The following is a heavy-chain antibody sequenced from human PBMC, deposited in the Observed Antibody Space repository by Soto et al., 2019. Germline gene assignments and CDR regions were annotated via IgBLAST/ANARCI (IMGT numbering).Heavy chain of an antibody. CDR2: FDPEDGET. J-gene: IGHJ3*02. D-gene: IGHD3-10*01. Sequence: LTELSMHWVRQAPGKGLEWMGGFDPEDGETIYAQKFQGRVTMTEDTSTDTAYMELSSLRSEDTAVYYCATLGITMVRGVIGAFDIWGQGTMVTVSS. V-gene: IGHV1-24*01. CDR3: ATLGITMVRGVIGAFDI. CDR1: LTELS.